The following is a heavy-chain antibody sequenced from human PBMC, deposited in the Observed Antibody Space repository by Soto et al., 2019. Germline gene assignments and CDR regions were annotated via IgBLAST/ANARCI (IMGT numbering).Heavy chain of an antibody. CDR2: ISSSSSTI. CDR3: ARALGYAFDI. V-gene: IGHV3-48*01. D-gene: IGHD7-27*01. Sequence: PGGSLRLSCVASGFTFSSYSMNWVRQAPGKGLEWVSYISSSSSTIYYADSVKGRFTISRDNAKNTLFLQMNSLRAEDTAVYYCARALGYAFDIWGQGTMVTLSS. CDR1: GFTFSSYS. J-gene: IGHJ3*02.